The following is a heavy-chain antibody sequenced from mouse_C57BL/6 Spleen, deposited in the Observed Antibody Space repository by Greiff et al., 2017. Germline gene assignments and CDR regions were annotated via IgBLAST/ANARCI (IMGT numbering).Heavy chain of an antibody. D-gene: IGHD3-3*01. J-gene: IGHJ3*01. Sequence: VQLQQPGAELVKPGASVKLSCKASGYTFTSYWMQWVKQRPGQGLEWIGEIDPSDSYTNYNQKFKGKATLSVDTSSSTAYMPLSSLTYEDSAVYDCARGAGAGGGFAYWGQGTLVTVAA. CDR2: IDPSDSYT. CDR3: ARGAGAGGGFAY. V-gene: IGHV1-50*01. CDR1: GYTFTSYW.